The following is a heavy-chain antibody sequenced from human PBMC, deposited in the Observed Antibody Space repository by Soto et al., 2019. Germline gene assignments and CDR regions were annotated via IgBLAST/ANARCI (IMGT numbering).Heavy chain of an antibody. CDR2: LSRGGGST. CDR3: VRDGKYTTDGYDI. Sequence: EAQLSESGGGLVQPGGSLRLSCAASGFTFSSHGMGWVRQAPGKGLEWISGLSRGGGSTYYADSVKGRFTISRDNSKNTQELIMNMLRVEDTAVYHCVRDGKYTTDGYDIWGQGTMVTFAS. D-gene: IGHD3-3*01. V-gene: IGHV3-23*01. CDR1: GFTFSSHG. J-gene: IGHJ3*02.